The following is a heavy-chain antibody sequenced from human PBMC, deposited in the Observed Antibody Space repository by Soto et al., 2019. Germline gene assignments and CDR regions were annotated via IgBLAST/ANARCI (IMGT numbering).Heavy chain of an antibody. CDR1: GYTFTGYY. Sequence: QVQLVHSGAEVKKPGASVKVSCKASGYTFTGYYMHWVRQPPGQGLEWMGGINPNSGGTNYAQKFQGWVTRSRDAAINTGHRGPSRLRSDDTAVYYCARGDIVVVPAALVRYYDYMDVWGKGTTVTVSS. J-gene: IGHJ6*03. CDR3: ARGDIVVVPAALVRYYDYMDV. D-gene: IGHD2-2*01. V-gene: IGHV1-2*04. CDR2: INPNSGGT.